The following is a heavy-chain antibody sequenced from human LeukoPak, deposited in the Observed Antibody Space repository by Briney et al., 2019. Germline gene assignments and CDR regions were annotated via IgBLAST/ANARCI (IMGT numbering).Heavy chain of an antibody. CDR1: GDSISSNYW. J-gene: IGHJ4*02. Sequence: PSETLSHTCAVSGDSISSNYWWSWVRQPPGKGLEWIGEIYHSGSSNYNPSLKSRVTISVDKSKNQFSLKLSSVTAADTAVYYCAREDGRDFDHWGQGTLVAVSS. CDR2: IYHSGSS. D-gene: IGHD1-14*01. CDR3: AREDGRDFDH. V-gene: IGHV4-4*02.